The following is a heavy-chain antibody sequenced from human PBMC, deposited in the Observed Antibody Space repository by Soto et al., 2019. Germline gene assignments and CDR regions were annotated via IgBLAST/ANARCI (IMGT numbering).Heavy chain of an antibody. CDR1: GGSIGGYT. CDR3: ARATNYGDYDYYYGMDV. Sequence: SETLSLTCSVYGGSIGGYTWTWIRQAPGKGLEWIGEINHSGGTNYNSSLKSRVIISVDTSKNQFSLKLSSVTAADTAVYYCARATNYGDYDYYYGMDVWGQGTTVTVSS. D-gene: IGHD4-17*01. CDR2: INHSGGT. J-gene: IGHJ6*02. V-gene: IGHV4-34*01.